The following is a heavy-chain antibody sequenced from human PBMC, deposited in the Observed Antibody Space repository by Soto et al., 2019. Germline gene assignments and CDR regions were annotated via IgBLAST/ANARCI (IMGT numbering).Heavy chain of an antibody. CDR2: ISHDGVNK. CDR1: GFTFGTYG. CDR3: AKDHKDSSQDY. J-gene: IGHJ4*02. D-gene: IGHD3-22*01. Sequence: SCAASGFTFGTYGMHWFRQAPGKGLEWLAVISHDGVNKYYADSVKGRFTISRDNSRNTLFLQMNSLRAEDTALYYCAKDHKDSSQDYWGQGALVTVSS. V-gene: IGHV3-30*18.